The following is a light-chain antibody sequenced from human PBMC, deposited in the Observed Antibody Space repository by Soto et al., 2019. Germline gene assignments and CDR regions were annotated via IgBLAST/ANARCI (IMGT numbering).Light chain of an antibody. CDR2: AAY. CDR3: QQSYRWPST. Sequence: DIQMTQSPSSLSASVGDRVTITCRASQSISSYLNWYQQKPGKAPKLLIYAAYSLQSGVQSRFSGSGSGTDFTLTIRSLQPEDSATYYCQQSYRWPSTFGQGTRLDIK. J-gene: IGKJ1*01. CDR1: QSISSY. V-gene: IGKV1-39*01.